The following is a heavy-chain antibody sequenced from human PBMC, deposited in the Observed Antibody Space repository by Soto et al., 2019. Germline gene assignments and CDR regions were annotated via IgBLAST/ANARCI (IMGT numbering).Heavy chain of an antibody. CDR3: ARVGTAAATGIPGILLPGGAFDI. Sequence: QVQLQESGPGLVKPSETLSLTCTVSGGSISSYYWSWIRQPPGKGLEWIGYIYYSGSTNYNPSLQSRVTISVDTSKTQFSLKLSSVTAADTAVYYCARVGTAAATGIPGILLPGGAFDIWGQGTMVTVSS. J-gene: IGHJ3*02. CDR2: IYYSGST. CDR1: GGSISSYY. D-gene: IGHD6-25*01. V-gene: IGHV4-59*01.